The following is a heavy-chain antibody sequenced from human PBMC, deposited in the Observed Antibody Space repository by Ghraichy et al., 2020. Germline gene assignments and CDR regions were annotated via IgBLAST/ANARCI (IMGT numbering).Heavy chain of an antibody. CDR2: ITTSGRTI. CDR1: GFTFGRYS. Sequence: GGSLRLSCVGSGFTFGRYSMNWVRQSPGKGLEWISYITTSGRTIFYADAVKGRFTISRDNAQKSLYLQMKSLREEDTAVYYCARGSGVVRFYYYAGMDVWGQGTTVTVTS. V-gene: IGHV3-48*02. CDR3: ARGSGVVRFYYYAGMDV. D-gene: IGHD2-21*01. J-gene: IGHJ6*02.